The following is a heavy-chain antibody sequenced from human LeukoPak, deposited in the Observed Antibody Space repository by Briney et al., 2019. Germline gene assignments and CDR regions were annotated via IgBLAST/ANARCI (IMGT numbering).Heavy chain of an antibody. D-gene: IGHD5-24*01. V-gene: IGHV4-61*02. Sequence: PSETLSLTCTVSGDSISSGSYYWNWIRQPAEKGLEWIGRIYTSGSTSYNPSLKSRVTISVDTSKNQLSLKLSSVTAADTAVYYCARNRRDGYIREWGQGTLVTVSS. CDR2: IYTSGST. CDR1: GDSISSGSYY. J-gene: IGHJ4*02. CDR3: ARNRRDGYIRE.